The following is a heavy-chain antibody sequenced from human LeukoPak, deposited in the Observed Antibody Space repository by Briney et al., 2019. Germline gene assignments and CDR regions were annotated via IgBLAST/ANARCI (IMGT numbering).Heavy chain of an antibody. J-gene: IGHJ4*02. CDR3: ARGGNDYVWGSYRPSFDY. Sequence: PSETLSLTCAVYGGSFSGYYWSWIRQPPGKGLEWIGEINHSGSTNYNPSLKSRVTISVDTSKNQFSLKLSSVTAADTAVYYCARGGNDYVWGSYRPSFDYWGQGTLVTVSS. D-gene: IGHD3-16*02. V-gene: IGHV4-34*01. CDR2: INHSGST. CDR1: GGSFSGYY.